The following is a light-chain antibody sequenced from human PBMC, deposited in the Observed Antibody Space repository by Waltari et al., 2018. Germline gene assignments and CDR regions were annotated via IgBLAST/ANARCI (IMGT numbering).Light chain of an antibody. V-gene: IGKV1-39*01. Sequence: DIQMTQSPSSLSASVGDRVTITCRTSQIINNYLNWFQQKPGKAPELLIFDASSVQGGVPSRFSGSGSGTDFTLTISSLQPEDFATYYCQQSYTSPRTFGQGT. CDR2: DAS. J-gene: IGKJ1*01. CDR3: QQSYTSPRT. CDR1: QIINNY.